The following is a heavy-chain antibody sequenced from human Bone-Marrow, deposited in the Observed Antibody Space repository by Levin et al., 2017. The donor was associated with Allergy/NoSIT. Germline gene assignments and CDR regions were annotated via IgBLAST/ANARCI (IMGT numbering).Heavy chain of an antibody. CDR3: ARCGKEWLVAGFDY. CDR2: VFPGDSDI. J-gene: IGHJ4*02. CDR1: GYYFTNYW. Sequence: GESLKISCKGSGYYFTNYWIGWVRQMPGKGLEWMGIVFPGDSDIKYNQSFEGQVTISVDKTTNTAYLQWSSLKASDTAIYYCARCGKEWLVAGFDYWGQGSLVTVSS. V-gene: IGHV5-51*01. D-gene: IGHD6-19*01.